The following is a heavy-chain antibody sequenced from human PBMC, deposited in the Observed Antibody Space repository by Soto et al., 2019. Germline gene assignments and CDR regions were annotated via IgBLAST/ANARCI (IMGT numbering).Heavy chain of an antibody. CDR3: ARDRADYYDSSGLSPLDY. V-gene: IGHV3-33*01. J-gene: IGHJ4*02. CDR2: IWYDGSNK. Sequence: QVQLVESGGGVVQPGRSLRLSCAASGFTFSSYGMHWVRQAPGKGLEWVAVIWYDGSNKYYADSVKGRFTISRDNSKNTLYLQMNSLRAEDTAVYYCARDRADYYDSSGLSPLDYWGQGTLVTVSS. D-gene: IGHD3-22*01. CDR1: GFTFSSYG.